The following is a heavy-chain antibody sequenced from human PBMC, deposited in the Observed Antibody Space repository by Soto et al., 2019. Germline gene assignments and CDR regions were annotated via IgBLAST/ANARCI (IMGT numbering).Heavy chain of an antibody. V-gene: IGHV1-69*13. CDR2: IIPIFTTT. D-gene: IGHD1-1*01. J-gene: IGHJ3*02. Sequence: RASVNVSCKASGGTFSNSAIAWVRQAPGQGLEWLGMIIPIFTTTNYAQKFKDRLTISADGSTSTAYMELSGLKSEDTAVYFCARPSGLFGTYSALVDNWGQGILVNVSS. CDR3: ARPSGLFGTYSALVDN. CDR1: GGTFSNSA.